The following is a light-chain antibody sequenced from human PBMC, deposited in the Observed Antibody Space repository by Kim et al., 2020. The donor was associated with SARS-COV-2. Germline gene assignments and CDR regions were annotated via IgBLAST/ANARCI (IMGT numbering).Light chain of an antibody. V-gene: IGKV3-20*01. Sequence: ENVLTQSPGTLSLSPGERATVSCRASQSVSSNYLAWYQQKPGQAPRLLIFDASSRATGIPDRFSGSGSETDFTLTISRLEPEDFAVYYCQRYGTTPITFGQGTRLEIK. CDR1: QSVSSNY. J-gene: IGKJ5*01. CDR3: QRYGTTPIT. CDR2: DAS.